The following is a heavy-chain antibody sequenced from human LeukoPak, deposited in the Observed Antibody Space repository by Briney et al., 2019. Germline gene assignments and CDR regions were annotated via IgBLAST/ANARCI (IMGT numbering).Heavy chain of an antibody. Sequence: VASVKVSCKASGYTFTDYHTHWVRHAPGQGHEWKGCISAYNGNTNYAQKLQGRVTMTTDTSTSTPYMELRSLRSDDTAVYYCARPGYSSGWSSYYFDYWGQGTLVTVYS. CDR1: GYTFTDYH. CDR2: ISAYNGNT. V-gene: IGHV1-18*04. J-gene: IGHJ4*02. CDR3: ARPGYSSGWSSYYFDY. D-gene: IGHD6-19*01.